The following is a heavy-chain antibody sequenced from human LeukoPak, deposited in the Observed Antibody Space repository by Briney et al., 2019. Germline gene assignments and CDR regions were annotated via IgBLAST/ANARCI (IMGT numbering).Heavy chain of an antibody. CDR3: ERPPIVPQYYFDN. V-gene: IGHV3-21*01. J-gene: IGHJ4*02. CDR2: ISSNSNYM. D-gene: IGHD1-26*01. CDR1: GFSFNNYS. Sequence: GGSLRLSCAAAGFSFNNYSMNWVRQAPGKGLEWVSSISSNSNYMYYADSVKGRFTISRDNDKNSLYLQMNSLRAEDTAVYYCERPPIVPQYYFDNWGQGTLVTVSS.